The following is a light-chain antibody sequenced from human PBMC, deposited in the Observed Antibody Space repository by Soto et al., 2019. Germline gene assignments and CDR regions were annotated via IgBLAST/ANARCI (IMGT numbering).Light chain of an antibody. V-gene: IGKV3-15*01. Sequence: IVMTQSTATLSVSPGERATLSCRASQSVSSNLAWYQQKPGQAPRLLIYGASTRATGIPARFSGSGSGTEFTLTISSLQSEDFAVYYCQQYNNWPRITFGQGTRLEIK. J-gene: IGKJ5*01. CDR1: QSVSSN. CDR3: QQYNNWPRIT. CDR2: GAS.